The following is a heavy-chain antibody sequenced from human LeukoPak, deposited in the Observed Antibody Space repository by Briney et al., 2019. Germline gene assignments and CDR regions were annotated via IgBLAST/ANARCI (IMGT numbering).Heavy chain of an antibody. D-gene: IGHD3-10*01. CDR1: GFTFSSYA. Sequence: GGSLRLSCAASGFTFSSYAMGWVRQAPGKGLEWVSAISGSGGSTYYADSVKGRFTISRDNSKNTLYLQMNSLRAEDTAVYYCAKDQDTYYYGSGSYYTYNWFDPWGQGTLVTVSS. J-gene: IGHJ5*02. CDR3: AKDQDTYYYGSGSYYTYNWFDP. CDR2: ISGSGGST. V-gene: IGHV3-23*01.